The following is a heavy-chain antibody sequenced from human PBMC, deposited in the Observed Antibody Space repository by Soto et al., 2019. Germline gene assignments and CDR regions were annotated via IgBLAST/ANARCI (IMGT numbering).Heavy chain of an antibody. V-gene: IGHV3-30*03. D-gene: IGHD3-9*01. J-gene: IGHJ4*02. CDR2: LTYDTSNK. Sequence: HPGGSLRLSCAASGFTFSSYSMNWVRQAPGKGLEWVAFLTYDTSNKFYADSVKGRFTISRDNSKNTLYLQMNSLRPEDTAVYYCARERVTGYYNVIGYWGQGTLVTVSS. CDR3: ARERVTGYYNVIGY. CDR1: GFTFSSYS.